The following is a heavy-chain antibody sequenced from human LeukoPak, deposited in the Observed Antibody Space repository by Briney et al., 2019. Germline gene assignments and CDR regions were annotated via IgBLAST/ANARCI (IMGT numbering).Heavy chain of an antibody. D-gene: IGHD2-8*01. CDR3: ARDHCSNGVCYIAGDAFDI. J-gene: IGHJ3*02. Sequence: SVKVSCKASGYTFTGYYMHWVRQAPGQGLEWMGGIIPIFRTANYALKFQGRVTITADKSTSTAYMELSSLRSEDTAVYYCARDHCSNGVCYIAGDAFDIWGQGTMVTVSS. CDR2: IIPIFRTA. V-gene: IGHV1-69*06. CDR1: GYTFTGYY.